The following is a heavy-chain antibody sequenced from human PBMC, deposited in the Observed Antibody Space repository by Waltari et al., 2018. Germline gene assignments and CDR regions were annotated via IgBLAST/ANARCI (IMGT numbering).Heavy chain of an antibody. CDR3: AREGGYSGYE. Sequence: QVQLVQSGAAVKKPGSAVKVSCKASGVTFSSYPFSWVRQAPGQGLEWMGRIIPIFGTANYAQKFQGRVTITADKSTSTAYMELSSLRSEDTAVYYCAREGGYSGYEWGQGTLVTVSS. J-gene: IGHJ4*02. V-gene: IGHV1-69*13. D-gene: IGHD5-12*01. CDR2: IIPIFGTA. CDR1: GVTFSSYP.